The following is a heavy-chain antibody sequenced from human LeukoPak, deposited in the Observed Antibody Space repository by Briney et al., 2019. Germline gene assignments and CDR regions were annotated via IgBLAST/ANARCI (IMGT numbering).Heavy chain of an antibody. V-gene: IGHV4-39*01. CDR1: GGSISSSSYY. D-gene: IGHD1-26*01. Sequence: SETLSLTCTVSGGSISSSSYYWGWIRQPPGKGLEWIGSIYYSVSTYYNPSLKSRVTISVDTSKNQFALKLSSVTAADTAVYYCARRRMEWELLPRDWFDPWGQGTLVTVSS. J-gene: IGHJ5*02. CDR2: IYYSVST. CDR3: ARRRMEWELLPRDWFDP.